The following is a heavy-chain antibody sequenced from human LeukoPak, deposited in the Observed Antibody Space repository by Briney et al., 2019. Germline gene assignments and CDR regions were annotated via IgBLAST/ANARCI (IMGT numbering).Heavy chain of an antibody. V-gene: IGHV4-38-2*01. D-gene: IGHD2-21*02. CDR2: IYHSGST. CDR3: ARAVVVTAIQYFQH. CDR1: GFTFSSYW. Sequence: GSLRLSCAASGFTFSSYWMSWVRQAPGKGLEWIGSIYHSGSTYYNPSLKSRVTISVDTSKNQFSLKLSSVTAADTAVYYCARAVVVTAIQYFQHWGQGTLVTVSS. J-gene: IGHJ1*01.